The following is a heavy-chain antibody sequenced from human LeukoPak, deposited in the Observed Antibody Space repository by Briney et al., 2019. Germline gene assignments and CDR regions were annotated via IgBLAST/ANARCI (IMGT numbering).Heavy chain of an antibody. D-gene: IGHD5-12*01. CDR1: GFTFSSYA. CDR3: AREGGYSGYDFDY. J-gene: IGHJ4*02. V-gene: IGHV3-23*01. CDR2: ISGSGGST. Sequence: GGSLRLSCAASGFTFSSYAMSWVRQAPGKGLEWVSAISGSGGSTYYADSVKGRFTISRDNAKNSLYLQMNSLRAEDTAVYYCAREGGYSGYDFDYWGQGTLVTVSS.